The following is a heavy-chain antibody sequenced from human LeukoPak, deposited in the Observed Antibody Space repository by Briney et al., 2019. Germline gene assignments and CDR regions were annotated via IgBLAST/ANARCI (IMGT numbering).Heavy chain of an antibody. D-gene: IGHD6-6*01. CDR1: GYSFTSYW. Sequence: GESLKISCKGSGYSFTSYWIGWVRQMPGKGLEWMGIIYPGDSDTRYSPSFRGQVTISADESISTAYLQWSSLKASDTAMYYCARHKYSSSALSDDAFDIWGQGTMVTVSS. CDR3: ARHKYSSSALSDDAFDI. CDR2: IYPGDSDT. V-gene: IGHV5-51*01. J-gene: IGHJ3*02.